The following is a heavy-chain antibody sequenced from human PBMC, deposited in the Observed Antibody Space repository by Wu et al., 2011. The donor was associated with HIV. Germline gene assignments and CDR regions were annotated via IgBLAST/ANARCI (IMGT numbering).Heavy chain of an antibody. J-gene: IGHJ4*02. CDR3: ARGRNYYGSGSYYDFDY. D-gene: IGHD3-10*01. CDR1: GDSLTKYA. CDR2: IIPIFGTA. Sequence: QVLLVQSGAEVKKPGSSVKVSCKASGDSLTKYAFSWVRQAPGQGLEWMGGIIPIFGTANYAQKFQGRVTITTDESTSTAYMELSSLRSEDTAVYYCARGRNYYGSGSYYDFDYWGQGTLVTVSS. V-gene: IGHV1-69*05.